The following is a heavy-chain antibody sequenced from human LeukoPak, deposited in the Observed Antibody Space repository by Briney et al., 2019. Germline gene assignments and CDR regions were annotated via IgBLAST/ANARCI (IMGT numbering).Heavy chain of an antibody. Sequence: PGGSLRLSCAPPGFTFSSYWMHCVRQAPGRGLGWVSRVNVAGSTHYADSAKGRFSVSRDTAANTLCIQVKSLGDEKTAVCICARVAKGYWYFELWGRGTLVTVSS. CDR3: ARVAKGYWYFEL. CDR2: VNVAGST. J-gene: IGHJ2*01. CDR1: GFTFSSYW. V-gene: IGHV3-74*01.